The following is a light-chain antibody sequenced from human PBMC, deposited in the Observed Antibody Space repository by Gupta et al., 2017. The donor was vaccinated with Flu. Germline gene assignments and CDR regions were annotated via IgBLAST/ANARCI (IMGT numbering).Light chain of an antibody. CDR2: AAS. V-gene: IGKV1-27*01. CDR1: QGIDKY. J-gene: IGKJ3*01. CDR3: QRYNSVRT. Sequence: PSSLSASVGDRLTITCRASQGIDKYLAWYQQKPGKVPKLLIYAASTLQSGVPSRFSGSGSGTDFTLTISSLQPEDVATYYCQRYNSVRTFGPGTKVGIK.